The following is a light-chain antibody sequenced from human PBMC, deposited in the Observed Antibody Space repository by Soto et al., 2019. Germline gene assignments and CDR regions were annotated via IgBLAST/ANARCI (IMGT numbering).Light chain of an antibody. CDR3: CSYAGNSTHSYV. CDR1: NSDVGSYNL. V-gene: IGLV2-23*02. Sequence: QSVLTQPASVSGSPGQSITISCTGTNSDVGSYNLVSWYQQHPGKAPKVIIYEVSERPSGVSDRYSGSKSGNTASLMISVFQSEDEADYYCCSYAGNSTHSYVFGSGTKDTDL. J-gene: IGLJ1*01. CDR2: EVS.